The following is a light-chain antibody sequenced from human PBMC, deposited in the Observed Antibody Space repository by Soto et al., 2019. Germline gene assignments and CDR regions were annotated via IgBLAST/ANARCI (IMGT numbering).Light chain of an antibody. CDR1: ASNIGTNT. Sequence: QSVLTQPPSASGTPGQRVTISCSGSASNIGTNTMNWYQQLPGTAPKLLIYNNNQRPSGVPDRFSGSKSATSASLAIGGLLSEDEADYYCSAWDDRLNGVLFGGGTKVTVL. V-gene: IGLV1-44*01. CDR3: SAWDDRLNGVL. CDR2: NNN. J-gene: IGLJ3*02.